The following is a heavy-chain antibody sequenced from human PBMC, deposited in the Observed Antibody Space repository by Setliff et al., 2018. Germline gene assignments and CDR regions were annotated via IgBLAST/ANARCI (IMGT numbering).Heavy chain of an antibody. D-gene: IGHD3-10*01. CDR2: IYYGGST. CDR1: GGSISTSNYQ. Sequence: PSETLSLTCTVSGGSISTSNYQWAWIRQSPGKGLEWIGSIYYGGSTNYNPSLKSRVTIFVDTSDNQFSLKLSSVTAADTAVYYCSRHRTNNYGSGTYSTYYYYYNMDVWGKGTQVTVS. V-gene: IGHV4-39*01. CDR3: SRHRTNNYGSGTYSTYYYYYNMDV. J-gene: IGHJ6*03.